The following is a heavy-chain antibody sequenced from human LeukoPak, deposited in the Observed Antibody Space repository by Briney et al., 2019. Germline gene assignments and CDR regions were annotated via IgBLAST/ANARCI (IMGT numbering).Heavy chain of an antibody. Sequence: ASVKVSCKASGYTFTSYDINWVRQATGQGLEWMGWMNPNSGNTGYAQKFQGRVTITRNTSISTAYMELSSLRSEDTAVYYCARRATATAYYYYMDVWGKGTTVTVSS. J-gene: IGHJ6*03. CDR2: MNPNSGNT. CDR3: ARRATATAYYYYMDV. CDR1: GYTFTSYD. V-gene: IGHV1-8*03.